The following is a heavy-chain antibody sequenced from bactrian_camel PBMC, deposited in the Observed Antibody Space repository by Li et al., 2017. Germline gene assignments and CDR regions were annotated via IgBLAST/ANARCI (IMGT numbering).Heavy chain of an antibody. Sequence: VQLVESGGDSVQPGGSLRLSCVVSEFTFTDYAMTWVRQAPGKEREGVAAIDSYGSTTYADSVKGRFTLSRDNAENTLYLEMNSLKPEDTAMYYCVANLVSDSACYAGAWSLYSYAARGQGTQVTVS. J-gene: IGHJ4*01. D-gene: IGHD1*01. CDR1: EFTFTDYA. CDR2: IDSYGST. CDR3: VANLVSDSACYAGAWSLYSYAA. V-gene: IGHV3S42*01.